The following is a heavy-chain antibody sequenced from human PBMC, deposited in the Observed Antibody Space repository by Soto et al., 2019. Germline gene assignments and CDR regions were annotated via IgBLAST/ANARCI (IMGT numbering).Heavy chain of an antibody. Sequence: GSLRLSCAASGFTVSSNYMSWVRQAPGKGLEWVSVIYSGGSTYYADSVKGRFTISRDNSKNTLYLQMNSLRAEDTAVYYCAAPYYDILTGPSYGMDVWGQGTTVTVSS. V-gene: IGHV3-53*01. CDR2: IYSGGST. CDR3: AAPYYDILTGPSYGMDV. CDR1: GFTVSSNY. J-gene: IGHJ6*02. D-gene: IGHD3-9*01.